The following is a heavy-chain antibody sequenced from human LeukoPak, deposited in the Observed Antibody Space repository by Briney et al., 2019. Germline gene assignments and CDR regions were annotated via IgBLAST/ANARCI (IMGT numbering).Heavy chain of an antibody. J-gene: IGHJ6*02. D-gene: IGHD4-17*01. V-gene: IGHV3-48*04. CDR2: ISSSSSTI. Sequence: PGGSLRLSCAASGFTFSSYSMNWVRQAPGKGLEWVSYISSSSSTIYYADSVKGRFTISRDNAKNSLYLQMNSLRAEDTAVYYCARLPDYGAWGYYYGMDVWGQGTTVTVSS. CDR1: GFTFSSYS. CDR3: ARLPDYGAWGYYYGMDV.